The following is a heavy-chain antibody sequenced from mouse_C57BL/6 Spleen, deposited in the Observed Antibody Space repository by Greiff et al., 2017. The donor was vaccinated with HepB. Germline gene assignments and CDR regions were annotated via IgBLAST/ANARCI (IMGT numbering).Heavy chain of an antibody. CDR3: TRWGYDAAYAMDY. V-gene: IGHV1-15*01. Sequence: VQLQHSGAELVRPGASVTLSCKASGYTFTDYEMHWVKQTPVHGLEWIGAIDPETGGTAYNQKFKGKAILTADKSSSTAYMELRSLTSEDSAVYYCTRWGYDAAYAMDYWGQGTSVTVSS. CDR2: IDPETGGT. J-gene: IGHJ4*01. CDR1: GYTFTDYE. D-gene: IGHD2-2*01.